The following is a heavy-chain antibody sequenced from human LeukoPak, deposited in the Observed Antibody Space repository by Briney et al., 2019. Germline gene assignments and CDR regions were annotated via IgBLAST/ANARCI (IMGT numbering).Heavy chain of an antibody. J-gene: IGHJ6*03. D-gene: IGHD2-2*01. CDR1: GFTFSSYG. CDR2: IRYDGSNK. Sequence: GGSLRLSCAASGFTFSSYGMHWVRQAPGKGLEWVAFIRYDGSNKYYADSVKGRFTISRDNSKNTLYLQMNSLRAEDTAVYYCAKGKHVVVDGYYYYMDVWGKGTTVTVSS. CDR3: AKGKHVVVDGYYYYMDV. V-gene: IGHV3-30*02.